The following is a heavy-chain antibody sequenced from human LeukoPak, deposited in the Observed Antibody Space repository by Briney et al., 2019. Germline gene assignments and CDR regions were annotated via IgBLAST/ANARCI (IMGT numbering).Heavy chain of an antibody. CDR3: ARSVYLLYYFDY. J-gene: IGHJ4*02. V-gene: IGHV3-11*04. CDR2: IRSSGSTI. CDR1: AFTFTDYY. D-gene: IGHD2-8*01. Sequence: PRRSLTLSCAVSAFTFTDYYTSCIRQAPGEGREWVSYIRSSGSTIYYADSVKGRFTITRDNAKNSLYMQLNSLRAEDTAVYYCARSVYLLYYFDYWGQGTLVTVSS.